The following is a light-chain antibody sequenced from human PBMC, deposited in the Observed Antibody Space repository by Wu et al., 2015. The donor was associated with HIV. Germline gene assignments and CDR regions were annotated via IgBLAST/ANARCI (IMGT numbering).Light chain of an antibody. CDR1: QDISTY. CDR3: QQLNSFPLT. Sequence: AIQLTQSPSSLSTSIGDRVNTTCRASQDISTYLAWYQQTPGKAPRVLIYDASTLQSGVSSRFSGSGSGADFTLTISGLQREDFAVYFCQQLNSFPLTFGQGSRLEI. J-gene: IGKJ5*01. V-gene: IGKV1-13*02. CDR2: DAS.